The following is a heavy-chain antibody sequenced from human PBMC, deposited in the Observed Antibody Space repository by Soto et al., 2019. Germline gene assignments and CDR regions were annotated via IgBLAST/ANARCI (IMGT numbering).Heavy chain of an antibody. Sequence: ASVKVSCKASGYTFTSYGISWVRQAPGQGLEWVGWISAHNGDTRYAQNLQGRITMATDTFTNTAYMELTSLTSDDTAVYYCARDWSRYYDSSGLMWFYWGQGTLLTVSS. J-gene: IGHJ4*02. CDR1: GYTFTSYG. CDR3: ARDWSRYYDSSGLMWFY. CDR2: ISAHNGDT. D-gene: IGHD3-22*01. V-gene: IGHV1-18*01.